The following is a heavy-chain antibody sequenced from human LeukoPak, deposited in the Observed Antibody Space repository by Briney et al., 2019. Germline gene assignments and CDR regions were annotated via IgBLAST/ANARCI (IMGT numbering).Heavy chain of an antibody. D-gene: IGHD3-3*01. V-gene: IGHV3-66*01. Sequence: GGSLRLSCAASGFTVSSNYMSWVRQAPGKGLEWVSIIYSGGSTYYADSVKGRVTISRDHSKNTLYLQMNSLRAEDTAVYYCARAWSGTQYYFDYWGQGTLVTVSS. J-gene: IGHJ4*02. CDR1: GFTVSSNY. CDR2: IYSGGST. CDR3: ARAWSGTQYYFDY.